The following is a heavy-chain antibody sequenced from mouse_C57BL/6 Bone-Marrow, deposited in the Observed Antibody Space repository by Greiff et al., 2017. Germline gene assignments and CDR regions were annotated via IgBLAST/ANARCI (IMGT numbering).Heavy chain of an antibody. D-gene: IGHD2-4*01. CDR1: GFTFSDYG. V-gene: IGHV5-17*01. CDR2: ISSGSSTI. Sequence: EVKLMESGGGLVKPGGSLKLSCAALGFTFSDYGMHWVRQAPEKGLEWVAYISSGSSTIYYADTVKGRFTISRDNAKNTLFLQMTSLRSEDTAMYYCARPKFDYDDAMDYWGQGTSVTVSS. CDR3: ARPKFDYDDAMDY. J-gene: IGHJ4*01.